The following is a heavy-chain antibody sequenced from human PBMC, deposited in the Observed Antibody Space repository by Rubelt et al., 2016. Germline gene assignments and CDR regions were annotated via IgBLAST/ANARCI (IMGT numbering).Heavy chain of an antibody. J-gene: IGHJ6*02. CDR2: LYYSGST. D-gene: IGHD1-26*01. Sequence: QLQLQESGPGLVKPSETLALTCIVSGGSISSSSYYWDWIRQPPGKGLEWIGSLYYSGSTYYSPSLQSRVTISVDTSKNQFSLNLTSVTAADTAVYYCARRSGSYYYYAMDVWGQGTTVTVSS. CDR3: ARRSGSYYYYAMDV. CDR1: GGSISSSSYY. V-gene: IGHV4-39*01.